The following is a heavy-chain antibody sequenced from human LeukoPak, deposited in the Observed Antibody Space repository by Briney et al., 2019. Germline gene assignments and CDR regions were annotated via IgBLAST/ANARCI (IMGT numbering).Heavy chain of an antibody. J-gene: IGHJ4*02. CDR1: GFTFSSYG. CDR3: ARGGTGRLLWFGELSLDANYFDY. V-gene: IGHV3-30*03. D-gene: IGHD3-10*01. CDR2: ISYDGSNK. Sequence: PGGSLRLSCAASGFTFSSYGMHWVRQAPGKGLEWVAVISYDGSNKYHADSVKGRFTISRDNSKNTLYLQMNSLRAEDTAVYYCARGGTGRLLWFGELSLDANYFDYWGQGTLVTVSS.